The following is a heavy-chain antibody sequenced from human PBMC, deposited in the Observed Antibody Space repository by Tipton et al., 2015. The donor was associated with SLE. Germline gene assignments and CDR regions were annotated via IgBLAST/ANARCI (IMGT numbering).Heavy chain of an antibody. CDR3: TGSSSFYYMDV. Sequence: TLSLTCAVSGYSISSGYYWSWIRQPPGKGLEWIGSIYYSGSTYNNPSLKSRVTISVETSKNQLSLNLTSVTAADTAVYYCTGSSSFYYMDVWGKGTTVTVSS. CDR2: IYYSGST. V-gene: IGHV4-38-2*01. D-gene: IGHD6-6*01. CDR1: GYSISSGYY. J-gene: IGHJ6*03.